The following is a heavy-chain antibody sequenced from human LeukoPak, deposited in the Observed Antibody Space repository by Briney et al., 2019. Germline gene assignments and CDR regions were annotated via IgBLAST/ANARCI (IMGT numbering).Heavy chain of an antibody. CDR1: GGSFSGYY. CDR3: ARGGGCSGGSCNGDY. Sequence: SETLSLTCAVYGGSFSGYYWTWIRQPPGKGLEWIGEINHSGSTNYNPSLKSLVTISVDTSKNQFSLYLTSVTAADTAVYYCARGGGCSGGSCNGDYWGQGNLVTVSS. V-gene: IGHV4-34*01. CDR2: INHSGST. D-gene: IGHD2-15*01. J-gene: IGHJ4*02.